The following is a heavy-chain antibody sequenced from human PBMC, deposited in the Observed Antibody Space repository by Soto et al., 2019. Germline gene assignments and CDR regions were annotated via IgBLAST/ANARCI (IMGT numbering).Heavy chain of an antibody. Sequence: EVQLLESGGGLVQPGGSLRLSCAASGFTFSSYAMSWVRQAPGKGLEWVSIISGSGGSTYYADSVKGRFTISRDNSKNTLYLQINSLRADDTAVYYCASRSSGWYFDYWGQGTLVTVSS. D-gene: IGHD6-19*01. CDR2: ISGSGGST. V-gene: IGHV3-23*01. CDR1: GFTFSSYA. J-gene: IGHJ4*02. CDR3: ASRSSGWYFDY.